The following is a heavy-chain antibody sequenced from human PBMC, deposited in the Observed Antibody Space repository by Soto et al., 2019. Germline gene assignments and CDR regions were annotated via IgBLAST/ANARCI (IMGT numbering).Heavy chain of an antibody. V-gene: IGHV3-23*01. CDR2: ISGSGGGT. CDR3: AKGSIMFRGGVSYYYYYMDV. CDR1: GFTFSNYA. D-gene: IGHD3-10*01. J-gene: IGHJ6*03. Sequence: EVQLLESGGGLVQPGGSLRLSCAASGFTFSNYAISWVRQAPGKGLEWVSGISGSGGGTYYADSVKGRFTISRDNSKNTLYLQMSSLRAEDTAMYYCAKGSIMFRGGVSYYYYYMDVWGKGTTVTVSS.